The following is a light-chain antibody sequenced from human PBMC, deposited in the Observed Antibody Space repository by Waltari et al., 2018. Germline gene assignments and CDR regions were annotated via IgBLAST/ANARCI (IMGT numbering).Light chain of an antibody. V-gene: IGLV2-23*02. CDR2: DVS. CDR1: SSDIGRYDI. Sequence: QSALTQPAAVSGSPGQSVTISCTGASSDIGRYDIVSRYQQHPGHAPKLVISDVSKRPSGVSDRFSGSKSGDTASLTISGLQFEDEADYYCCSYAGNYVWVFGGGTRLTVL. J-gene: IGLJ3*02. CDR3: CSYAGNYVWV.